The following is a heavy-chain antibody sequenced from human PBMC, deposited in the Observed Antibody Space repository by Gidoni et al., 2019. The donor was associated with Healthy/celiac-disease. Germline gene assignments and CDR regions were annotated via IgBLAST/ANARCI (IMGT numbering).Heavy chain of an antibody. CDR1: GFSLSTSGVG. J-gene: IGHJ6*02. CDR3: AHRGIDSYSGYYYYGMDV. CDR2: IYWDDDK. D-gene: IGHD1-26*01. Sequence: QITLKESGPTLVKPTQTLTLTCTFSGFSLSTSGVGVGWIRQPPGKALEWLALIYWDDDKRYSPSLKSRLTITKDTSKNQVVLTMTNMDPVDTATYYCAHRGIDSYSGYYYYGMDVWGQGTTVTVSS. V-gene: IGHV2-5*02.